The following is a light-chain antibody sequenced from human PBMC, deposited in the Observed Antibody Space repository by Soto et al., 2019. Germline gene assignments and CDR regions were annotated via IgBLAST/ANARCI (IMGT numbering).Light chain of an antibody. V-gene: IGLV1-40*01. J-gene: IGLJ1*01. CDR2: GNS. CDR3: QSYDSRLSGYV. CDR1: SSNIGAGYD. Sequence: VLREPRTVTGYTSERVTISNTGSSSNIGAGYDVHWYQQLPGTAPKLLIYGNSNRPSGVPDRFSGSKSGTSASLAITGLQAEDEADYYCQSYDSRLSGYVFGPGTKVTVL.